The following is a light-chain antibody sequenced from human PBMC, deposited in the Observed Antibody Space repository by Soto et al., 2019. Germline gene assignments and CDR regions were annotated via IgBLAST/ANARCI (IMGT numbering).Light chain of an antibody. Sequence: IVLTQSPGTLSLSPGERATLSCGASQSVTNNFLAWYQQKPGQAPRLLIYGASSRATGVPDRFSGSGSGTDFTLTISRLEPGDLAVYYCQQYVFPLFTFGPGTKVDIK. CDR2: GAS. CDR1: QSVTNNF. CDR3: QQYVFPLFT. J-gene: IGKJ3*01. V-gene: IGKV3-20*01.